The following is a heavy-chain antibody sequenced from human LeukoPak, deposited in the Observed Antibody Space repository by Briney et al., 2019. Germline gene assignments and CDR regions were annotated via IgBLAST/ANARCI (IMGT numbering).Heavy chain of an antibody. V-gene: IGHV1-24*01. J-gene: IGHJ4*02. CDR2: FDPEDGET. Sequence: GASVKVSCRVSGYTLTDLSIHWVRQAPGRGLEWLGGFDPEDGETVYAQKFQGRVTMTEDTSSDTAFMDLSSLRSEDTAIYYCATSPRVGATVFAFEYWGQGTLVTVSS. CDR1: GYTLTDLS. D-gene: IGHD1-26*01. CDR3: ATSPRVGATVFAFEY.